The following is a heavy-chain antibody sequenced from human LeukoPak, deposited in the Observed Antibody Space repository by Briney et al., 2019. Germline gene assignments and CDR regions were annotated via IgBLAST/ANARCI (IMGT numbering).Heavy chain of an antibody. J-gene: IGHJ4*02. CDR3: TRDRGYYDSSGYYYDY. CDR1: GGSISSGGYS. D-gene: IGHD3-22*01. Sequence: SQTLSLTCAVSGGSISSGGYSWSWIRQPPGKGLEWIGYIYHSGSTYYNPSLKSRVTISVDRSKNQFSLKLSSVTAADTAVYYCTRDRGYYDSSGYYYDYWGQGTLVTVSS. CDR2: IYHSGST. V-gene: IGHV4-30-2*01.